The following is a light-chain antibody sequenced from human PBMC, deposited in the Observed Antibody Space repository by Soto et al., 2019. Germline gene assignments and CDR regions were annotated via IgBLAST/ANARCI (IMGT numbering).Light chain of an antibody. CDR1: QNISIY. J-gene: IGKJ1*01. CDR2: AAS. CDR3: QQSYSTPRT. Sequence: DIQMTQSPSTLSASVGDRVTITCRASQNISIYLNWYQQNPGKAPKLLIHAASSLQSGVPSRFSGSGSETDFTLTISSLQPEDFATYYCQQSYSTPRTFGQGTRWIS. V-gene: IGKV1-39*01.